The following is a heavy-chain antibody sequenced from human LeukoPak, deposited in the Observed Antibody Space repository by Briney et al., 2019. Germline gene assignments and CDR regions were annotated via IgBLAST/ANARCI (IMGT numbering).Heavy chain of an antibody. CDR1: GFNFRSYG. V-gene: IGHV3-23*01. D-gene: IGHD6-19*01. CDR3: ARSSSSSSGWSDRTLDY. Sequence: GGSLRPSCATSGFNFRSYGMNWVRQAPGKGLEWVTGILSSGGGAFSADSVKGRFSISRDNSKNTVFLEMSSLTVADTAVYYCARSSSSSSGWSDRTLDYWGQGTLVTVSS. J-gene: IGHJ4*02. CDR2: ILSSGGGA.